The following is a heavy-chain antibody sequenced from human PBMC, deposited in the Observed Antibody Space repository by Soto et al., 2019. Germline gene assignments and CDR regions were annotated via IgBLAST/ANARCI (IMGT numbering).Heavy chain of an antibody. J-gene: IGHJ6*02. CDR1: GGTFSSYA. CDR2: IIPIFGTA. CDR3: AGAGQIFGGEYYYYYGMDV. V-gene: IGHV1-69*01. D-gene: IGHD3-3*01. Sequence: QVQLVQSGAEVKKPGSSVKVSCKASGGTFSSYAISWVRQAPGQGLEWMGGIIPIFGTANYAQKFQGRVTITADESTSTGYMELSSLRSEDTAVYYCAGAGQIFGGEYYYYYGMDVWGQGTTVTVSS.